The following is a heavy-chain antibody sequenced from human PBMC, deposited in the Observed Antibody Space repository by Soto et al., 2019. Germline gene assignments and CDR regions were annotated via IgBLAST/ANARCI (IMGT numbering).Heavy chain of an antibody. D-gene: IGHD3-22*01. V-gene: IGHV4-59*08. J-gene: IGHJ3*02. CDR3: ARRLEYYDSSGYSYAFDI. CDR1: GGSISSYY. CDR2: IYYSGST. Sequence: SETLSLTCTVSGGSISSYYWSWIRQPPGKGLEWIGYIYYSGSTNYNPSLKSRVTISLDTSKNQFSLKLSSVTAADTAVYYCARRLEYYDSSGYSYAFDIWGQGTMVTVSS.